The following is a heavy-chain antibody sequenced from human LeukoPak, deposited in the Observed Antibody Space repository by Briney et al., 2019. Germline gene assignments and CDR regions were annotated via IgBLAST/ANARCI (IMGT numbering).Heavy chain of an antibody. V-gene: IGHV3-30-3*02. CDR2: ISYDGSNK. Sequence: GGSLRLSCAASGFTFSSYAMHWVRQAPGKGLEWVAVISYDGSNKYYADSVKGRFTISRDNSKNTLYLQMNSLRAEDTAVYYCAKDGSLSGRQANYWGQGTLVAVSS. J-gene: IGHJ4*02. D-gene: IGHD1-26*01. CDR1: GFTFSSYA. CDR3: AKDGSLSGRQANY.